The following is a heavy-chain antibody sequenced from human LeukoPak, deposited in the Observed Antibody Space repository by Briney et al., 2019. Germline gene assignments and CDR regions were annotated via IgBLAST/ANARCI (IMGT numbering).Heavy chain of an antibody. V-gene: IGHV3-23*01. Sequence: GGSLRLSCAASGFSSDDNAMYWVRQAPGKGLEWVSLITGSGGNTYYADSVEGRFTISRDNSKNTLFLQMNSLRAEDTAVYYCAKTRSGVIDAFDIWGQGTMVTVSS. CDR2: ITGSGGNT. D-gene: IGHD1-26*01. J-gene: IGHJ3*02. CDR3: AKTRSGVIDAFDI. CDR1: GFSSDDNA.